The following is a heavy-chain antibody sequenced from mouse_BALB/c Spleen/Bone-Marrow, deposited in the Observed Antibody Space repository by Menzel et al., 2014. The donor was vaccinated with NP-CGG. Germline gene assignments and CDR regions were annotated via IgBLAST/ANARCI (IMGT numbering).Heavy chain of an antibody. CDR2: IDPGNGDT. J-gene: IGHJ2*01. CDR3: NAEHGNYHYFDY. CDR1: GFNIKDYY. V-gene: IGHV14-4*02. D-gene: IGHD6-1*01. Sequence: VQLKDSGAELVRSGASVKLSCTASGFNIKDYYMHWVKQRPEQGLEWIGWIDPGNGDTEYAPKFQGKATMTADTSSNTAYLQLSSLTSEDTAVYYCNAEHGNYHYFDYWGRGTTLTVSS.